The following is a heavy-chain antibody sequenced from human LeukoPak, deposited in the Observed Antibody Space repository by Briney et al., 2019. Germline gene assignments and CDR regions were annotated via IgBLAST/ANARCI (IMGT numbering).Heavy chain of an antibody. CDR1: GFTFSSHW. CDR2: INQDGTEQ. V-gene: IGHV3-7*01. D-gene: IGHD6-19*01. CDR3: ARGGQWLVLGDY. J-gene: IGHJ4*02. Sequence: GGSLRLSCAASGFTFSSHWMSWVRQAPGKGLEWVANINQDGTEQYYVDSVKGRFTISRDNAKNSLYLQMNSLRAEDTAVYYCARGGQWLVLGDYWGQGTLVTVSS.